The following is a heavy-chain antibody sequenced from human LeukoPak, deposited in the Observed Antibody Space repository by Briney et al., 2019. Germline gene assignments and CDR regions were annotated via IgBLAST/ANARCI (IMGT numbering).Heavy chain of an antibody. Sequence: PGGSLRLSCAASGFTFSSYTMSWVRQAPGKGLEWVSTISGSGGSTYYADSVKGRFTISRDNSKNTLYLQMNSLRAEDTAVYYCAKVEENNYYDSGGYIDYWGQGTLVTVSS. D-gene: IGHD3-22*01. CDR1: GFTFSSYT. CDR2: ISGSGGST. J-gene: IGHJ4*02. V-gene: IGHV3-23*01. CDR3: AKVEENNYYDSGGYIDY.